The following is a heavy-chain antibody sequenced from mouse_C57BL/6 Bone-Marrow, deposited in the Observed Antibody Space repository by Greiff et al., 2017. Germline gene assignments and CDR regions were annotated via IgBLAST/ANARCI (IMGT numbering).Heavy chain of an antibody. V-gene: IGHV1-81*01. CDR3: AKRFAY. CDR1: GYTFTSYG. J-gene: IGHJ3*01. CDR2: IYPRSGNT. Sequence: QVQLQQSGAELARPGASVKLSCKASGYTFTSYGISWVKQRTGQGLEWIGEIYPRSGNTYYSEKFKGKATLTADKSSSTAYMELRSLTSEDSAVYFCAKRFAYWGQGTLVTVSA.